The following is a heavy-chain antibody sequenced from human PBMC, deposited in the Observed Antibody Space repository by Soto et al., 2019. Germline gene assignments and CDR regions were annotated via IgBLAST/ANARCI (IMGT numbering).Heavy chain of an antibody. V-gene: IGHV3-30-3*01. Sequence: QVQLVESGGGVVQPGRSLRLSCAASGFTFSSYAMHWVRQAPGKGLEWVAVISYDGSNKYYADSVKGRFTISRDNSKNTLYLQMNSLRAEDTAVYYCARKEENTYYYYYGMDVWGQGTTVTVSS. CDR3: ARKEENTYYYYYGMDV. J-gene: IGHJ6*02. D-gene: IGHD5-18*01. CDR2: ISYDGSNK. CDR1: GFTFSSYA.